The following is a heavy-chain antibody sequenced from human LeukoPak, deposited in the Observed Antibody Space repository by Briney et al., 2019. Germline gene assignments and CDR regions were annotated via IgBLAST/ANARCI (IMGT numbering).Heavy chain of an antibody. CDR3: ARGNYNSSGPPGRIYGMDV. CDR1: GGTFSSYA. V-gene: IGHV1-69*13. J-gene: IGHJ6*02. Sequence: SVKVSCKASGGTFSSYAISWVRQAPGQGLEWMGGIIPIFGTANYAQKFQGRVTITADESTSTAYMELSSLRSEDTAVYYCARGNYNSSGPPGRIYGMDVWGQGTTVTVSS. CDR2: IIPIFGTA. D-gene: IGHD3-22*01.